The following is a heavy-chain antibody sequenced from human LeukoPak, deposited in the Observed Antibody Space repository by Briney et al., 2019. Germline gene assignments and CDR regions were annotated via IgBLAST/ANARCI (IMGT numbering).Heavy chain of an antibody. D-gene: IGHD2-15*01. Sequence: GGSLRLSCAASGFTFSNYAMSWVRQAPGKGLEWVSAISGSGDSTYYADSVKGRFTIPRDNSKNTLFLQMNSLRAEDTAVYYCAKMRPRYCSGGSCDVDWFDPWGQGTLVTVSS. V-gene: IGHV3-23*01. CDR2: ISGSGDST. J-gene: IGHJ5*02. CDR3: AKMRPRYCSGGSCDVDWFDP. CDR1: GFTFSNYA.